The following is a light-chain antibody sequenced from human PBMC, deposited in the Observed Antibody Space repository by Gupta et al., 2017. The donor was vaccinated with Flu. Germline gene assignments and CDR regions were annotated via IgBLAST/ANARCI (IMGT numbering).Light chain of an antibody. CDR2: WAS. CDR1: QSCCDSLKNKNY. Sequence: SLGERATISCKSSQSCCDSLKNKNYLAWYQQKPGQPPNLLIYWASTREYGVPDRFIGRGSGTDFTLTIISLQAEDVAVYYCQQEVNLPVTFGGGTKVDI. CDR3: QQEVNLPVT. J-gene: IGKJ4*01. V-gene: IGKV4-1*01.